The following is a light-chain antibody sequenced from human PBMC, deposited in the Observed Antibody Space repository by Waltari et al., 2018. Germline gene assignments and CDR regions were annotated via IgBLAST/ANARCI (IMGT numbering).Light chain of an antibody. V-gene: IGKV3-20*01. CDR3: QHYVRLPVT. CDR1: QSIGRS. J-gene: IGKJ1*01. Sequence: EIRLTQSPGTLSLSPGERATISCGTSQSIGRSLAWYQQKPGQAPRLLIYGASSRATDSPDRFSGSGSGTDFSLTINRLEPEDSALYYCQHYVRLPVTFGQGTKVEIK. CDR2: GAS.